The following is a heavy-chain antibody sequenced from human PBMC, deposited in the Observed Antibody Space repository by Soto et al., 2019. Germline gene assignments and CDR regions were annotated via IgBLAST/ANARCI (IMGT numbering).Heavy chain of an antibody. CDR3: ARRYGSVSDY. J-gene: IGHJ4*02. V-gene: IGHV4-59*08. CDR2: IYYSGST. CDR1: FD. D-gene: IGHD5-18*01. Sequence: FDGRWIRQPPGKGLEWIGYIYYSGSTNYNPSLKSRVTISVDTSKNQFSLKLSSVTAADSAVYYCARRYGSVSDYLGQGTLDTVSS.